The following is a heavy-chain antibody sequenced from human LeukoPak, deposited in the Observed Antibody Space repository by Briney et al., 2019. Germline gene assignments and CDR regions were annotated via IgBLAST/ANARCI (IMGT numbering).Heavy chain of an antibody. J-gene: IGHJ5*02. CDR2: INHSGST. Sequence: SETLSLTCAVYGGSFSGYYWGWIRQPPGKGLEWIGEINHSGSTNYNPSLKSRVTISVDTSKNQFSLKLSSVTAADTAVYYCARVPLWQWLARPATNWFDPWGQGTLVTVSS. CDR3: ARVPLWQWLARPATNWFDP. CDR1: GGSFSGYY. V-gene: IGHV4-34*01. D-gene: IGHD6-19*01.